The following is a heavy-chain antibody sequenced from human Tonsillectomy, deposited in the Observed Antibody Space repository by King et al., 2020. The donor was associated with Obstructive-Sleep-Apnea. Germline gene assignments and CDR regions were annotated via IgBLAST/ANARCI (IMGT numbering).Heavy chain of an antibody. J-gene: IGHJ3*02. CDR2: IGTAGDT. V-gene: IGHV3-13*04. CDR1: GFTFSTYD. Sequence: VQLVESGGGLVQPGGSLRLSCAASGFTFSTYDFHWVRQASGRGLEWVSAIGTAGDTYYPGSVKGRFTISRENAKNSLYLRMNSLGAGDTAVYYCVRLWLGAFDIWGQGTMVTVSS. CDR3: VRLWLGAFDI. D-gene: IGHD5-12*01.